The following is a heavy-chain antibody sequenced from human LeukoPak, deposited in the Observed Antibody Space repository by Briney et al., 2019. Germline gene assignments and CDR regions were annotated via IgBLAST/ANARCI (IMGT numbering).Heavy chain of an antibody. CDR3: AKSAYYHGSGI. Sequence: GGSLRLSCAASGFTFSSYEMNWVRQAPGKGLEWVSYISSSGSTIYYADSVKGRFTISRDNSKNTLYLQMNSLRAEDTAVYYCAKSAYYHGSGIWGQGTLVTVSS. D-gene: IGHD3-10*01. J-gene: IGHJ4*02. CDR1: GFTFSSYE. CDR2: ISSSGSTI. V-gene: IGHV3-48*03.